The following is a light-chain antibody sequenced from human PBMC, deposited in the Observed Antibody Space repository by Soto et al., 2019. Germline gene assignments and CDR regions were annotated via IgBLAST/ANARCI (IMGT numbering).Light chain of an antibody. CDR3: TSYTRSSTYV. CDR2: AVT. Sequence: QSELNQPASVSGSPGQSITISCTGTSSDIGGYNYVSWYQQDSGKAPKLIIYAVTDRPSGVSSRFSGSKSGNTAFLTIPGLQAEDEADYYCTSYTRSSTYVFGTGTKVTV. J-gene: IGLJ1*01. CDR1: SSDIGGYNY. V-gene: IGLV2-14*01.